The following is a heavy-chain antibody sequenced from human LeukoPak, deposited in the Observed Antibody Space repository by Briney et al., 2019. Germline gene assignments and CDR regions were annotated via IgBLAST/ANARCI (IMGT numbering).Heavy chain of an antibody. J-gene: IGHJ6*03. CDR2: LDPEDGAT. D-gene: IGHD2-15*01. V-gene: IGHV1-69-2*01. CDR1: DYTFIDYY. CDR3: ARDREFRGYQFYYMDV. Sequence: ASVKVSCKASDYTFIDYYMHWVRQAPGKGLEWMGRLDPEDGATVFAEQFQGRVTLTADTSGDTAYLELSSLRYGDTAVYYCARDREFRGYQFYYMDVWGKGTPVTVSS.